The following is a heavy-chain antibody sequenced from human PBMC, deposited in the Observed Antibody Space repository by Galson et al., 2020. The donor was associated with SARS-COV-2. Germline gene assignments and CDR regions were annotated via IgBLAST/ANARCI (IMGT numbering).Heavy chain of an antibody. J-gene: IGHJ4*02. Sequence: TGGSLRLSCAASGFTFSIYAIHWVRQAPDKGLEWVAVISSDGTRKYYGDSVKGRFTISRDNSKNTLYLQMNSLRAEDTALYYCARSYRGGLGQSFDSWGQGTLVTVSS. CDR3: ARSYRGGLGQSFDS. D-gene: IGHD3-10*01. CDR1: GFTFSIYA. V-gene: IGHV3-30-3*01. CDR2: ISSDGTRK.